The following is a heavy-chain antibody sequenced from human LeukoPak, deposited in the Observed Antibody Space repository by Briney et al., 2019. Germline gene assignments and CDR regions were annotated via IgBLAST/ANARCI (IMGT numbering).Heavy chain of an antibody. CDR1: GGSISSYY. J-gene: IGHJ4*02. Sequence: SETLSLTCTVSGGSISSYYWSWIRQPPGKGLEWIGYIYYSGSTNYNPSLKSRVTISVDTSKNQFSLKLSSVTAADTAVYYCARQASTYYYDSSGYPPVDYWGQGTLVTVSS. CDR3: ARQASTYYYDSSGYPPVDY. CDR2: IYYSGST. D-gene: IGHD3-22*01. V-gene: IGHV4-59*08.